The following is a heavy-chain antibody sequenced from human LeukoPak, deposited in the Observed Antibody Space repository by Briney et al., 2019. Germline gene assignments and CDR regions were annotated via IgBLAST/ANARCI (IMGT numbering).Heavy chain of an antibody. CDR2: ISSSGSSI. CDR3: ARETPRRGETRDGYR. D-gene: IGHD5-24*01. J-gene: IGHJ4*02. CDR1: GFTFSGYY. V-gene: IGHV3-11*04. Sequence: GGSLRLSCAASGFTFSGYYMSWIRQAPGKGLECLSYISSSGSSIYYADSVKGRFTISRDNAKNSLYLQMNSLRAEDTAVYYCARETPRRGETRDGYRWGQGTVVTVSS.